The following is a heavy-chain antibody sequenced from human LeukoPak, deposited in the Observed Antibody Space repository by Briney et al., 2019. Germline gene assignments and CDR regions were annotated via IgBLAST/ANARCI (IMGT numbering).Heavy chain of an antibody. CDR1: GSSFISYS. CDR2: ISRSSNYI. D-gene: IGHD3-22*01. V-gene: IGHV3-21*01. J-gene: IGHJ6*03. Sequence: GGSLRLSCAASGSSFISYSMNWVRQAPGKGLEWVSFISRSSNYIYYADSVKGRFTISRDNAKNSLYLQMNSLRAEDTAVYYCAREKEAPGVGVVVIRDYYYMDVWGKGTTVTVSS. CDR3: AREKEAPGVGVVVIRDYYYMDV.